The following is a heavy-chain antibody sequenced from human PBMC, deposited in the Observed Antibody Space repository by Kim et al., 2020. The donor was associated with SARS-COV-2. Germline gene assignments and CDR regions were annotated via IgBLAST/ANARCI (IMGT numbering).Heavy chain of an antibody. Sequence: GGSLRLSCAASGFTFSSYGMHWVRQAPGKGLEWVAVISYDGSNKYYADSVKGRFTISRDNSKNTLYLQMNSLRAEDTAVYYCAKGTCGGDCYYYYYMDVWGKGTTVTVSS. CDR2: ISYDGSNK. D-gene: IGHD2-21*01. CDR1: GFTFSSYG. J-gene: IGHJ6*03. CDR3: AKGTCGGDCYYYYYMDV. V-gene: IGHV3-30*18.